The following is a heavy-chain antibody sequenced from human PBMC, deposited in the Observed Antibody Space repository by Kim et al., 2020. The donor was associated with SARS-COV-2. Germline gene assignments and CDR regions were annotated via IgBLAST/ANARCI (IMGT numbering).Heavy chain of an antibody. J-gene: IGHJ5*01. CDR2: MYHRGST. Sequence: SETLSLTCAVSGASISTNNWWSWVRQSPGKGLEWIGDMYHRGSTTYNPSLKGRVTISMDTPKNQVFLTLTSVTAADTAVYYCARDACGSRYCYMVNWF. CDR3: ARDACGSRYCYMVNWF. V-gene: IGHV4-4*02. D-gene: IGHD2-2*01. CDR1: GASISTNNW.